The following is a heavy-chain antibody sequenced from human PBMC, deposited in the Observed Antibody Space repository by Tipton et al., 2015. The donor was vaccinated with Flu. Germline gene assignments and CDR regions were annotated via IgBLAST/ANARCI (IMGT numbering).Heavy chain of an antibody. V-gene: IGHV4-38-2*01. D-gene: IGHD3-3*01. J-gene: IGHJ5*01. CDR2: SHHTGST. CDR1: GDSIGSAYY. CDR3: ASVPAYEGWFDS. Sequence: TLSLTCSVSGDSIGSAYYWGWIRQPPGKGLEWIGNSHHTGSTYRNPSLKSRVIISVDRSKNQFSLNLTSVTAADTAVYYCASVPAYEGWFDSWGQGTLVTVSS.